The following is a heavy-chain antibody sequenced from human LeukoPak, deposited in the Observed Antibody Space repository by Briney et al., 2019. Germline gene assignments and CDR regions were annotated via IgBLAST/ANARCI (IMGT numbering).Heavy chain of an antibody. Sequence: KTSETLSLTCAVYAGSFSGYYWSWIRQPPGNGLEWIGEINHSGSTNYNPSLKSRVTISVDTSKNQFSLKLSSVTAADTAVYYCARSAPSDSSGWYLGGIWGQGTLVTVSS. J-gene: IGHJ4*02. CDR2: INHSGST. CDR1: AGSFSGYY. CDR3: ARSAPSDSSGWYLGGI. D-gene: IGHD6-19*01. V-gene: IGHV4-34*01.